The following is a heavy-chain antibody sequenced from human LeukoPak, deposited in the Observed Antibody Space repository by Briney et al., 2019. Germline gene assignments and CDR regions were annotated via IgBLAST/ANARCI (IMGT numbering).Heavy chain of an antibody. Sequence: SETLSLTCTVSGGSISSYYWSWIRQPPGKGLEWLGYIYYSGSTNYNPSLKSRVTISVDTSKNQFSLKLSSVTAADTAVYYCARSIAVAGTRGFDYWGQGTLVTVSS. CDR2: IYYSGST. J-gene: IGHJ4*02. CDR3: ARSIAVAGTRGFDY. CDR1: GGSISSYY. D-gene: IGHD6-19*01. V-gene: IGHV4-59*01.